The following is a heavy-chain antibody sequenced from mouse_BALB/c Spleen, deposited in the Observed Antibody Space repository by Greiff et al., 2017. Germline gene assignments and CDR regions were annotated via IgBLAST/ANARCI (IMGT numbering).Heavy chain of an antibody. J-gene: IGHJ3*01. CDR3: TREGTGTGLAY. Sequence: EVMLVESGGGLVKPGGSLKLSCAASGFTFSSYTMSWVRQTPEKRLEWVATISSGGSYTYYPDSVKGRFTISRDNAKNTLYLQMSSLKSEDTAMYYCTREGTGTGLAYWGQGTLVTVSA. V-gene: IGHV5-6-4*01. CDR1: GFTFSSYT. CDR2: ISSGGSYT. D-gene: IGHD4-1*01.